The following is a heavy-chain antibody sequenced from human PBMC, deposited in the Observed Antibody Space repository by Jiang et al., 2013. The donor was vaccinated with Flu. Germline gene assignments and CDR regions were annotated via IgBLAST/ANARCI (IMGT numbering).Heavy chain of an antibody. CDR3: ARLHPGGNDDYGDYALDEYNWFDP. V-gene: IGHV5-51*01. CDR1: GYSFTSYW. Sequence: GAEVKKPGESLKISCKGSGYSFTSYWIGWVRQMPGKGLEWMGIIYPGDSDTRYSPSFQGQVTISADKSISTAYLQWSSLKASDTAMYYCARLHPGGNDDYGDYALDEYNWFDPWGQGTLVTVSS. CDR2: IYPGDSDT. D-gene: IGHD4-17*01. J-gene: IGHJ5*02.